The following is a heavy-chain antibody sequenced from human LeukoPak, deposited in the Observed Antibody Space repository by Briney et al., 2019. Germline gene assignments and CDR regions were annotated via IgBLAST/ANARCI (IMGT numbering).Heavy chain of an antibody. V-gene: IGHV1-69*05. J-gene: IGHJ6*03. CDR3: AEGSAAGNHHYYYYMDV. CDR2: IIPIFGTA. Sequence: ASVKVSCKASGGTFSSYAISWVRQAPGQGLEWMGGIIPIFGTANYAQKFQGRVTITTDESTSTAYMELSSLRSEDTAVYYCAEGSAAGNHHYYYYMDVWGKGTTVTVSS. D-gene: IGHD6-13*01. CDR1: GGTFSSYA.